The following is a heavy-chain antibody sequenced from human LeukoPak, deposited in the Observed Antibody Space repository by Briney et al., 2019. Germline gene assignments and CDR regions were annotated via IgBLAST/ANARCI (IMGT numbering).Heavy chain of an antibody. J-gene: IGHJ5*02. CDR3: ATSEDPVAIPIT. D-gene: IGHD2-21*01. CDR1: GGTFRTSG. Sequence: GASVKVSCKASGGTFRTSGVNWVRQAPGQGLGGMGCVIPVFGTSNYAEKFQDRVNITADESTSTAYLELRSLRSEDTAVYYCATSEDPVAIPITWGQGTLVSVSS. CDR2: VIPVFGTS. V-gene: IGHV1-69*13.